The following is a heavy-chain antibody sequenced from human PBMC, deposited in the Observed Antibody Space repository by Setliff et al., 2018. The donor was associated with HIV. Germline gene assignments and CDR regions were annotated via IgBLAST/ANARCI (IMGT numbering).Heavy chain of an antibody. V-gene: IGHV4-59*01. J-gene: IGHJ3*01. CDR3: SSVRGDNFWSGSYSLPASDAFDV. D-gene: IGHD3-3*01. CDR2: IYYSGTT. CDR1: GGSMTRKY. Sequence: PSETLSLTCSVSGGSMTRKYWSWIRQPPGKGLEWSGYIYYSGTTNYNTSLKSRVTFSVDMSKTQVSRKLTSVTAAVTAMYFCSSVRGDNFWSGSYSLPASDAFDVWGQGTMVTVSS.